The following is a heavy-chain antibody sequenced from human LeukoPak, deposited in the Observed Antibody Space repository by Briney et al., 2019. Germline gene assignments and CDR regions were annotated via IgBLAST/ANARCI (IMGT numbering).Heavy chain of an antibody. J-gene: IGHJ4*02. CDR1: GFTFGSYA. CDR3: ARGPPELYCGGDCSHYFDY. V-gene: IGHV3-23*01. D-gene: IGHD2-21*02. Sequence: HPGGSLRLSCAASGFTFGSYAMSWVRQAPGKRLEWVSAISHSGGSTYYADSVKGRFTFSRDNSNKKLYLQMNSLRAEDTAVYYCARGPPELYCGGDCSHYFDYWGQGTLVTVSS. CDR2: ISHSGGST.